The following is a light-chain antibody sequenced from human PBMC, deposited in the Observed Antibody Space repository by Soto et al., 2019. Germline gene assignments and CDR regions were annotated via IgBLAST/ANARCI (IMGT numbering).Light chain of an antibody. CDR2: TLS. V-gene: IGKV2-40*01. Sequence: DIVMTQTPLSLPVTPGEPASISCRSSQSLLDSDDGNTYLDWYLQKPGQSPQLLIYTLSYLASGVPARFSGSGSGTDFTLKISRVEAEDVGVYYCMQRIEFPGYTFGQGTKLEIK. J-gene: IGKJ2*01. CDR1: QSLLDSDDGNTY. CDR3: MQRIEFPGYT.